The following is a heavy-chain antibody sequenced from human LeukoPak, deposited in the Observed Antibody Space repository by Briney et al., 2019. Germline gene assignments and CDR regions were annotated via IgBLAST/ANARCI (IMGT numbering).Heavy chain of an antibody. V-gene: IGHV3-7*01. CDR3: ARLKDDVTKLDY. CDR1: GFTFSTYW. CDR2: INQDGSQK. J-gene: IGHJ4*02. D-gene: IGHD2-8*01. Sequence: PGGSLRLSCAASGFTFSTYWMNWVRQAPGKGLEWVANINQDGSQKRYVDSVQGRFTISRDNTKNSLFLQMNSLRAEDTAVYYCARLKDDVTKLDYWGQGTLVTVSS.